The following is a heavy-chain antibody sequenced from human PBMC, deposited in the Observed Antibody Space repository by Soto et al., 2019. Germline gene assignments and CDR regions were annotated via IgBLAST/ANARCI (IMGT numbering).Heavy chain of an antibody. Sequence: SVKVSCKASGCSFSSYAISWVRQAPGQGLEWMGGIIPIFGTANYAQKFQGRVTITADESTSTAYMELSSLRSEDTAVYYCATRGYCSGGSCYSAYFQHWGQGTLVTVSS. CDR1: GCSFSSYA. V-gene: IGHV1-69*13. D-gene: IGHD2-15*01. CDR2: IIPIFGTA. J-gene: IGHJ1*01. CDR3: ATRGYCSGGSCYSAYFQH.